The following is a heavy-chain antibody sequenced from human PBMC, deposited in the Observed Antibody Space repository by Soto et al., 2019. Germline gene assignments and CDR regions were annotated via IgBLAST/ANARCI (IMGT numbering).Heavy chain of an antibody. Sequence: KGLEWIGYIYYRGSTNYNPSLKSRVTISVDTSKNQFSLKLSSVTAADTAVYYCAREDSSSWYGGGWFDPWGQGTLVTVSS. D-gene: IGHD6-13*01. V-gene: IGHV4-59*01. CDR2: IYYRGST. J-gene: IGHJ5*02. CDR3: AREDSSSWYGGGWFDP.